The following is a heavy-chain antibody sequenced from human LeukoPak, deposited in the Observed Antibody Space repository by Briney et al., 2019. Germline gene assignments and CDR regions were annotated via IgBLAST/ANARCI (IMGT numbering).Heavy chain of an antibody. CDR3: ASLKIPGLFDY. CDR2: IYYTGST. V-gene: IGHV4-39*01. CDR1: GGSIRTTSYY. Sequence: PSETLSLTCTVSGGSIRTTSYYWGWIRQPPGEGLEWIGNIYYTGSTYYNSSLNSRLTISVDTSMNQFSLKLNSVTAADTAVYYCASLKIPGLFDYWGQGTLVPVSS. D-gene: IGHD1-14*01. J-gene: IGHJ4*02.